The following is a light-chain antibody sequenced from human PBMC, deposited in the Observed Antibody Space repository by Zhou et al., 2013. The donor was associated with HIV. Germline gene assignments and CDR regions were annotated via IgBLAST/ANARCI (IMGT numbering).Light chain of an antibody. J-gene: IGKJ4*01. CDR1: QDISNY. V-gene: IGKV1-9*01. CDR2: AAS. Sequence: DIQLTQSPSYLSASVGDRVTITCRASQDISNYLAWYQQKPGKAPTVLIYAASTLQGGVPFRFSGSGSGTEFTLTISSLQPEDGATYYCQQVKVYPRLTFGGGTKVEI. CDR3: QQVKVYPRLT.